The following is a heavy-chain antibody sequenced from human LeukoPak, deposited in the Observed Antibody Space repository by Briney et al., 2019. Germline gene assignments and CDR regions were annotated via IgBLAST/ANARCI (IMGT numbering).Heavy chain of an antibody. V-gene: IGHV3-7*01. Sequence: GGSLRLSCAASGFTLSSYWMSRVRQAPGKGLEWVANIKQDGSEKYYVDSVKGRFTISRDNAKNSLYLQMNSLRAEDTAVYYCARKVGRIFDYWGQGTLVTVSS. CDR2: IKQDGSEK. D-gene: IGHD2-2*01. J-gene: IGHJ4*02. CDR1: GFTLSSYW. CDR3: ARKVGRIFDY.